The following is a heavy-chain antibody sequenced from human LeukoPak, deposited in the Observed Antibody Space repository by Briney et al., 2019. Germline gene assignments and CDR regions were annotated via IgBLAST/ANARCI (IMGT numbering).Heavy chain of an antibody. CDR1: GYTFTSYG. V-gene: IGHV1-18*01. CDR3: ARNMQWLFPPTPDY. D-gene: IGHD3-22*01. CDR2: ISAYNGNT. Sequence: ASVKVSCKASGYTFTSYGISWVRQAPGQGLEWMGWISAYNGNTNYAQKLQGRVTMTTDTSTSTAYMELRSLRSDDTAVYYCARNMQWLFPPTPDYSGQGTLVTVSS. J-gene: IGHJ4*02.